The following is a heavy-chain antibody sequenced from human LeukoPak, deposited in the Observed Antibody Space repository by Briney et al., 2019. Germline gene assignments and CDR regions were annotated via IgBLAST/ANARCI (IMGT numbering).Heavy chain of an antibody. V-gene: IGHV3-30-3*01. CDR2: ISYDGSNK. D-gene: IGHD3-22*01. J-gene: IGHJ4*02. CDR3: ARGGWYYYDSSGYYCDY. CDR1: GFTFSSYA. Sequence: PGRPLRLSCAASGFTFSSYAMHWVRQAPGKGLEWVAVISYDGSNKYYADSVKGRFTISRDNSKNTLYLQMNSLRAEDTAVYYCARGGWYYYDSSGYYCDYWGQGTLVTVSS.